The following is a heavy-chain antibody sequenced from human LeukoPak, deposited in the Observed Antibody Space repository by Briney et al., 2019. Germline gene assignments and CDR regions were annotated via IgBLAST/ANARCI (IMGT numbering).Heavy chain of an antibody. J-gene: IGHJ2*01. Sequence: GGSLRLSCAASGFTFDDYAMHWVRQAPGRGLEWVSGISWNSGSIGYADSVKGRFTISRDNAKNALYLQMNSLRPDDMALYYCAKSGGSYGGGSWYFDLWGRGTLVTVSS. D-gene: IGHD1-26*01. CDR1: GFTFDDYA. CDR3: AKSGGSYGGGSWYFDL. CDR2: ISWNSGSI. V-gene: IGHV3-9*03.